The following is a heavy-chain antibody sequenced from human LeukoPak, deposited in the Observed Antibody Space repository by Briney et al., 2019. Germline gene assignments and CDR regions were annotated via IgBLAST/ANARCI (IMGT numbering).Heavy chain of an antibody. D-gene: IGHD3-16*02. J-gene: IGHJ5*02. CDR3: ARASYYDYVWGSYRPPGFDP. Sequence: GSSVKVSCKASGGTFSSYAISWVRQATGQGLEWMGWMNPNSGNTGYAQKFQGRVTMTRNTSISTAYMELSSLRSEDTAVYYCARASYYDYVWGSYRPPGFDPWGQGTLVTVSS. CDR2: MNPNSGNT. CDR1: GGTFSSYA. V-gene: IGHV1-8*02.